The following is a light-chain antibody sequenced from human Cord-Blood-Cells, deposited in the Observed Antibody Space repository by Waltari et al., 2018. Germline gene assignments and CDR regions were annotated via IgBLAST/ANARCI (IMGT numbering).Light chain of an antibody. J-gene: IGKJ1*01. CDR3: MQALQTPRT. CDR1: QSLLHSNGYNY. V-gene: IGKV2-28*01. CDR2: LGS. Sequence: EIVMTHSPLSLPVTPGEPASISCRSSQSLLHSNGYNYLDWYQQKPGPSPQLLINLGSNPASGVPDSCSGSGSGTDFTLKISRVEADDVWVYYCMQALQTPRTFGQGTKVEIK.